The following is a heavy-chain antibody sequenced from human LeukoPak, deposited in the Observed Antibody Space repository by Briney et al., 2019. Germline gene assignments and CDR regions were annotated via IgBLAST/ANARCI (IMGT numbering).Heavy chain of an antibody. CDR2: ISGSGGST. V-gene: IGHV3-23*01. Sequence: GGSLRLSCAASGFTFSSYAMSWVRQAPGKGLEWVSAISGSGGSTYYADSVKGRFTISRDNSKNTLNLQMNSLRAEDTAVYYCAKPKGYCSGGSCYSIFHYWGQGTLVTVSS. J-gene: IGHJ4*02. CDR1: GFTFSSYA. D-gene: IGHD2-15*01. CDR3: AKPKGYCSGGSCYSIFHY.